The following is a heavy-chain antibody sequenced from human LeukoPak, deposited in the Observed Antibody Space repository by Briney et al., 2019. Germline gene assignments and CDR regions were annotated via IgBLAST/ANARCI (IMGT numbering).Heavy chain of an antibody. V-gene: IGHV1-2*02. CDR1: GYTFTGYY. CDR2: INPHSGDT. CDR3: ARQKGTTAKEVNWFDP. J-gene: IGHJ5*02. D-gene: IGHD1-1*01. Sequence: ASVTVSCKASGYTFTGYYMHWVRQAPGQGLEWMGWINPHSGDTNYAQNFQGRVTMTRDTSISTAYMELSRLTSDDTALYYCARQKGTTAKEVNWFDPWGQGALVTVSS.